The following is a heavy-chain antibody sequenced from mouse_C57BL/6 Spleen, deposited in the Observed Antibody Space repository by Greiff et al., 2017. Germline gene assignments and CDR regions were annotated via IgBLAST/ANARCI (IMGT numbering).Heavy chain of an antibody. Sequence: EVQRVESGPGLVKPSQSLSLTCSVTGYSITSGYYWYWIRQFPGNKLEWMGYISYDGSNNYNPSLKNRISITRDTSKNQFFLKWNSVTTEDTATYYCASDDGTTWGAMDYWGQGTSVTVSS. CDR1: GYSITSGYY. J-gene: IGHJ4*01. D-gene: IGHD1-1*01. CDR3: ASDDGTTWGAMDY. CDR2: ISYDGSN. V-gene: IGHV3-6*01.